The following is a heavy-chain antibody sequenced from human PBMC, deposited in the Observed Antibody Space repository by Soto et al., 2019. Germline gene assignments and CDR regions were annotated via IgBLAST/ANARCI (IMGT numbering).Heavy chain of an antibody. V-gene: IGHV3-23*01. Sequence: GGSLRLSCAASGFTFSRYPMSWVRQAPGKGLEWVSAISGSGGSTYYADSVKGRFTISRDNSKNTLYLQMNSLRAEDTAVYYCAKFGSYYYNGMDVWGQGTTVTVSS. CDR2: ISGSGGST. CDR3: AKFGSYYYNGMDV. J-gene: IGHJ6*02. D-gene: IGHD2-21*01. CDR1: GFTFSRYP.